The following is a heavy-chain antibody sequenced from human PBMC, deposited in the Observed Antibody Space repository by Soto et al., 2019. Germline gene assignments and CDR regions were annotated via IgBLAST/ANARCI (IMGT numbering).Heavy chain of an antibody. J-gene: IGHJ6*02. CDR2: INHSGST. V-gene: IGHV4-34*01. CDR3: ASLVLRFLEWPAEHYYYGMDV. Sequence: SETLSLTCAVYGGSFSGYYWSWIRQPPGKGLEWIGEINHSGSTNYNPSLKSRVTISVDTSKNQFSLKLSSVTAADTAVYYCASLVLRFLEWPAEHYYYGMDVWGQGTTVAVS. CDR1: GGSFSGYY. D-gene: IGHD3-3*01.